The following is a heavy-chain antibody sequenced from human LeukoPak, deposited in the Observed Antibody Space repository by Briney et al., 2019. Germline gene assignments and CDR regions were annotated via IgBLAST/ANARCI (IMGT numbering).Heavy chain of an antibody. CDR2: IWFDGSNK. D-gene: IGHD1-1*01. J-gene: IGHJ3*01. Sequence: WGSLRLSCAASGFTFSNCNMHWIRQAPGKGLEWVAVIWFDGSNKFYADSVKGRFTISRDNSKNTLSLQMNSLRVEDTAMYFCAKDIHLPLGGLGTMVTVSS. V-gene: IGHV3-33*06. CDR1: GFTFSNCN. CDR3: AKDIHLPL.